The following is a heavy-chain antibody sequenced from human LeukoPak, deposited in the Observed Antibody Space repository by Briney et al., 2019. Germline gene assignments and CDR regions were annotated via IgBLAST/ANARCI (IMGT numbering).Heavy chain of an antibody. CDR3: ARNARDSVFDL. CDR1: GFTFSRNG. Sequence: GGSLRLSCAASGFTFSRNGMHWVRQAPGKGLEWVAVILPDGSHKYYADSVTGRFTISRDNSKNTLYLQMNSLRADDTAVYYCARNARDSVFDLWGQGTMVTVSS. V-gene: IGHV3-33*01. CDR2: ILPDGSHK. J-gene: IGHJ3*01.